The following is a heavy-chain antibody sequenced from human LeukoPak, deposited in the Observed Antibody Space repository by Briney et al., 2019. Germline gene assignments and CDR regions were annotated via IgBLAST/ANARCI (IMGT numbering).Heavy chain of an antibody. V-gene: IGHV3-7*01. J-gene: IGHJ4*02. CDR3: AKSNAARDASGSDY. D-gene: IGHD3-10*01. Sequence: GGSLRLSCAASGFTFSSYWMGWVRQAPGKGLEWVGNINQDGSETYYVDSVEGRITISRDNAKNSLYLQMNSLRAEDTAVYFCAKSNAARDASGSDYWGQGTLVTVSS. CDR2: INQDGSET. CDR1: GFTFSSYW.